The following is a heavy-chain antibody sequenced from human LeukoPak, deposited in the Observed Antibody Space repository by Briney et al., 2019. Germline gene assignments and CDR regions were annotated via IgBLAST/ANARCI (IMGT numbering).Heavy chain of an antibody. J-gene: IGHJ5*02. CDR3: ARCSGGSCEQGWFDP. V-gene: IGHV4-61*08. CDR1: GGSISSDGYY. CDR2: IYYSGST. Sequence: SETLSLTSTVSGGSISSDGYYWSWIRQPPGKGLEWIGYIYYSGSTNYNPSLKSRVTISVDTSKNQFSLKLSSVTAADTAVYYCARCSGGSCEQGWFDPWGQGTLVTVSS. D-gene: IGHD2-15*01.